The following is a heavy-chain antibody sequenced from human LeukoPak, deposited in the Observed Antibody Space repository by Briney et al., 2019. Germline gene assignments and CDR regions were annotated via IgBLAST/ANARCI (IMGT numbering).Heavy chain of an antibody. J-gene: IGHJ6*02. CDR1: GGSISSYY. Sequence: SETLSLTCTVSGGSISSYYWGWIRQPPGKGLEWIGSIYYSGSTYYNPSLKSRVTISVDTSKNQFSLKLSSVTAADTAVYYCARDAKDIVVVPAPANFGMDVWGQGTTVTVSS. D-gene: IGHD2-2*01. V-gene: IGHV4-39*07. CDR2: IYYSGST. CDR3: ARDAKDIVVVPAPANFGMDV.